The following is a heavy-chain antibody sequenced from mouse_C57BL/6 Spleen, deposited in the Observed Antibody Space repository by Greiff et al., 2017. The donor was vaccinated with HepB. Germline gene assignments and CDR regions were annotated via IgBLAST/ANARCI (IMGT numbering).Heavy chain of an antibody. J-gene: IGHJ4*01. CDR2: IYPRNGNT. V-gene: IGHV1-81*01. Sequence: QVQLKQSGAELVRPGASVKLSCKASGYTFTSYGISWVKQRPGQGLEWIGGIYPRNGNTYYNEKFKGKATLTADKSSSTAYMELRSLTSEDSAVYFCARRQRDAMDYWGQGTSVTVSS. CDR3: ARRQRDAMDY. CDR1: GYTFTSYG.